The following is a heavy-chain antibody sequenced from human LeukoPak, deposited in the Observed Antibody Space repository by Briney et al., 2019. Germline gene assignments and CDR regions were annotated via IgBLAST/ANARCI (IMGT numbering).Heavy chain of an antibody. CDR1: GFTFSSYA. CDR2: ISGSGGST. V-gene: IGHV3-23*01. J-gene: IGHJ4*02. D-gene: IGHD3-22*01. CDR3: AKDPTHYYDSSGYYY. Sequence: PGGSLRLSCAASGFTFSSYAMSGVRQAPGKGLEWVSAISGSGGSTYYADSVKGRFTISRDNSKNTLYLQMNSLRAEDTAVYYCAKDPTHYYDSSGYYYWGQGTLVTVSS.